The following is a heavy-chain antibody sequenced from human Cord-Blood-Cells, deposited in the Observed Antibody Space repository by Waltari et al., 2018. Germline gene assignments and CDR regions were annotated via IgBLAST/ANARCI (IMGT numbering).Heavy chain of an antibody. Sequence: QVQLQQWGAGLLKPSETLSLTCAAYGGSFSGYYWSWIRQPPGKGLEWIGEINHSGSTNYNPSLKSRVTISVDTSKNQFSLKLSSVTAADTAVYYCARQHYGSGSYYNGWGQGTLVTVSS. CDR3: ARQHYGSGSYYNG. CDR2: INHSGST. V-gene: IGHV4-34*01. D-gene: IGHD3-10*01. J-gene: IGHJ4*02. CDR1: GGSFSGYY.